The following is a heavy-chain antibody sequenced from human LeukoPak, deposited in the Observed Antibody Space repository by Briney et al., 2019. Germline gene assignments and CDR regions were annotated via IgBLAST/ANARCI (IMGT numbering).Heavy chain of an antibody. CDR3: TKATRVISWGNSDY. V-gene: IGHV4-59*01. D-gene: IGHD2-15*01. J-gene: IGHJ4*02. CDR2: IYYSGST. CDR1: VRSIKSYY. Sequence: SETLSLTWSVWVRSIKSYYGSWIRQPPGKGLEWIGCIYYSGSTNYNPSLQSRVTISVDTTKNQFSLKLSSVTAADTAVYYYTKATRVISWGNSDYWGQGTLVTVSS.